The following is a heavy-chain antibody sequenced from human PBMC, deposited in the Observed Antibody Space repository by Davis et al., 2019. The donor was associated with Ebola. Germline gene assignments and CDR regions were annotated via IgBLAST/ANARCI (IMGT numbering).Heavy chain of an antibody. Sequence: ASVKVSCKASGYTFTTYSIHWVRQAPGQSLEWMGWINTGNGNTKYSGLLQGRVTMTRDTSASTAYMEVSSLRSEDTAVYYCARDWLATGGTIYYFDSWGQGTLVTVSS. D-gene: IGHD1-14*01. V-gene: IGHV1-3*04. J-gene: IGHJ4*02. CDR3: ARDWLATGGTIYYFDS. CDR1: GYTFTTYS. CDR2: INTGNGNT.